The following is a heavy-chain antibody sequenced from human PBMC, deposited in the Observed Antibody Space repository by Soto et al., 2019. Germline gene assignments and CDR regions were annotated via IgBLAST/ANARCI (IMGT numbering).Heavy chain of an antibody. J-gene: IGHJ4*02. CDR1: GGSVSSGGYY. Sequence: NPSETLSLTCTVSGGSVSSGGYYWSWIRQHPGKGLEWIGYIYYSGSTYYNPSLKSRVTISVDTSKNQFSLKLSSVTAADTAVYYCARASIAARRGFDYWGQGTLVTVSS. CDR3: ARASIAARRGFDY. D-gene: IGHD6-6*01. V-gene: IGHV4-31*03. CDR2: IYYSGST.